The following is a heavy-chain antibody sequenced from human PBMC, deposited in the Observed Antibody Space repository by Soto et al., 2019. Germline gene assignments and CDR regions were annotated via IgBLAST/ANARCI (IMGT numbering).Heavy chain of an antibody. Sequence: QVQLVQSGAEVEMPGASVKVSCKTSGYTFTNYALHWLRQAPGQRLEWMGWINTDNDNTKYSQKFQGRVTITRDTSAITAYGELSSIRSEDTAIYYCARDLRAFIRTFYSGSGGYWPYYFDYWGQGTLVTVSS. V-gene: IGHV1-3*04. CDR1: GYTFTNYA. D-gene: IGHD3-10*01. CDR3: ARDLRAFIRTFYSGSGGYWPYYFDY. CDR2: INTDNDNT. J-gene: IGHJ4*02.